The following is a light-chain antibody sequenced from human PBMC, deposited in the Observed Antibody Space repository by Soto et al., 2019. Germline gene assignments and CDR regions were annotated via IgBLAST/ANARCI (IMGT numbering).Light chain of an antibody. V-gene: IGKV3-20*01. CDR3: QQYGSSST. Sequence: EIVLTQSPGTLSLSPGERATLSCRASQSVSSSYLAWYQQKPGQAPRLLIYGASSRPTGIPDRFSGSGSVTDFTLTISRLGPEDFAVYYCQQYGSSSTFGQGTRLEIK. CDR2: GAS. J-gene: IGKJ5*01. CDR1: QSVSSSY.